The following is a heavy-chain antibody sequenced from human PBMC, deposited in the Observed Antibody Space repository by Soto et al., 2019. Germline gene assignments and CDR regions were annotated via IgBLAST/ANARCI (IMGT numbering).Heavy chain of an antibody. J-gene: IGHJ6*02. CDR3: ARAVTPNYYYYGMDV. D-gene: IGHD5-18*01. V-gene: IGHV5-51*01. CDR1: GCSFTSYW. Sequence: GESLKISCKGSGCSFTSYWIGWVRQMPGKGLEWMGIIYPGDSDTRYSPSFQGQVTISADKSISTAYLQWSSLKASDTAMYYCARAVTPNYYYYGMDVWGQGTTVTVSS. CDR2: IYPGDSDT.